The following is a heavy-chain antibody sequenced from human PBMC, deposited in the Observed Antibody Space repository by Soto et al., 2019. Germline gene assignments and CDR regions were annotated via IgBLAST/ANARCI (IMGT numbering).Heavy chain of an antibody. CDR3: ARGPTVTTKYYYYYGMDV. CDR1: GYTLTELS. D-gene: IGHD4-17*01. J-gene: IGHJ6*02. V-gene: IGHV1-24*01. CDR2: FDPEDGET. Sequence: GASVKVSCKVSGYTLTELSMHWVRQAPGKGLEWMGGFDPEDGETIYAQKFQGRVTMTEDTSTDTAYMELSSLRSEDTAVYYCARGPTVTTKYYYYYGMDVWGQGTTVTVSS.